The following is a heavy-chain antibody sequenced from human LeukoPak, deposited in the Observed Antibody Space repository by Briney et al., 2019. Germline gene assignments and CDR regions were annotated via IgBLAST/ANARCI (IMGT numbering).Heavy chain of an antibody. V-gene: IGHV1-18*01. CDR2: ISAHNGNT. CDR1: GYTFNSYG. J-gene: IGHJ6*03. D-gene: IGHD6-19*01. Sequence: ASVKVSCKASGYTFNSYGISWVRQAPGQGLEWMGWISAHNGNTNYEEKVQGRVAMTTDTSTSTAYMELRSLRSDDTAVYYCARDIGTVATYYYYYMDVWGKGTTVTVSS. CDR3: ARDIGTVATYYYYYMDV.